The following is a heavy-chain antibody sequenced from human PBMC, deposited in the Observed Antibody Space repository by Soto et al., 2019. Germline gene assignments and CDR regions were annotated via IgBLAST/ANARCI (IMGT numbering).Heavy chain of an antibody. CDR1: GFTFSSYA. J-gene: IGHJ4*02. V-gene: IGHV3-23*01. CDR2: ISGSGGST. CDR3: AKDKGVVVPAAMRVPFDY. Sequence: GALRLSCAASGFTFSSYAMSWVRQAPGKGLEWVSAISGSGGSTYYADSVKGRFTISRDNSKNTLYLQMNSLRAEDTAVYYCAKDKGVVVPAAMRVPFDYWGQGTLVTVSS. D-gene: IGHD2-2*01.